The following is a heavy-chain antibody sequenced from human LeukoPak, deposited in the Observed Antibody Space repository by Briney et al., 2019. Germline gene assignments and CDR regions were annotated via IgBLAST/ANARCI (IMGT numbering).Heavy chain of an antibody. CDR3: VRVYCGTTSCYGVDS. D-gene: IGHD2-2*01. J-gene: IGHJ4*02. V-gene: IGHV3-48*03. Sequence: PGGSLRLSCAASGFIFKNYEMNWVRQAPGGGLEWVSSVSSSATTIYYTDSVKGRFTISRDNAKNSLFLQMNSLRVEDTAVYYCVRVYCGTTSCYGVDSWGQGTLVTVSS. CDR1: GFIFKNYE. CDR2: VSSSATTI.